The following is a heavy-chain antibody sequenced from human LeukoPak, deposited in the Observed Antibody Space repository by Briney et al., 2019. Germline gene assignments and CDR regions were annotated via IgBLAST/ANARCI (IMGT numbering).Heavy chain of an antibody. CDR3: ARQSGPLPDYYDSSGYPGDAFDI. Sequence: GESLKISCKGSGYSLTSYWIGWVRQMPGKGLEWMGIIYPGDSDTRYSPSFQGQVTISADKSISTAYLQWSSLKASDTAMYYCARQSGPLPDYYDSSGYPGDAFDIWGQGTMVTVSS. V-gene: IGHV5-51*01. J-gene: IGHJ3*02. CDR2: IYPGDSDT. CDR1: GYSLTSYW. D-gene: IGHD3-22*01.